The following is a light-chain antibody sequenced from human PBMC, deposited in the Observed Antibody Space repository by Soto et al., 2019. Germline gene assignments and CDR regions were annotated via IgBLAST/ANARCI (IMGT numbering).Light chain of an antibody. Sequence: EMVMTQSPATLSVSPGERATLSCRASQSVSSNLAWYQQKPGQAPRLLIYGTSTRATGIPARFSGSGSGTEFTLTISSLQSEDFAIYYCHQYNTWPLTFGGGTKVDI. J-gene: IGKJ4*01. CDR3: HQYNTWPLT. CDR1: QSVSSN. CDR2: GTS. V-gene: IGKV3-15*01.